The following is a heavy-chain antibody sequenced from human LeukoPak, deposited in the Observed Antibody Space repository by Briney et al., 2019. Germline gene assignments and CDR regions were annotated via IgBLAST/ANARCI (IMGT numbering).Heavy chain of an antibody. CDR2: ISSSSSYI. D-gene: IGHD3-10*01. CDR1: GFTFSSYS. J-gene: IGHJ6*03. CDR3: ARDHSSLWFGESTYMDV. Sequence: GGSLRLSCAASGFTFSSYSMNWVRQAPGKGLEWVSSISSSSSYIYYADSVKGRFTISGDNAKNSLYLQMNSLRAEDTAVYYCARDHSSLWFGESTYMDVWGKGTTVTVSS. V-gene: IGHV3-21*01.